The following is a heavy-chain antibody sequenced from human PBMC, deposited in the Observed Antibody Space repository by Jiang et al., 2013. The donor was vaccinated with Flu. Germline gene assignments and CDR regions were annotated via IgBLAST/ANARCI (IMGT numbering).Heavy chain of an antibody. CDR3: AKSPTYYYSYMDV. Sequence: GAEVKKPGASVKVSCKASGVIFNSYAISWVRLAPGQGLEWMGGITALFGTTNYAQNFQGRVTITADESTRTAYMELSSLRSEDTAVYYCAKSPTYYYSYMDVWGKGTTVTVSS. V-gene: IGHV1-69*01. CDR2: ITALFGTT. J-gene: IGHJ6*03. CDR1: GVIFNSYA.